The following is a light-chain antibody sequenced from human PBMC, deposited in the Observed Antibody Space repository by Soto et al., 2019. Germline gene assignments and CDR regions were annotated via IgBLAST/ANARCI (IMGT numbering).Light chain of an antibody. Sequence: QSVLTQPPSVSGAPGQRVTISCTGSSSNIGAGYNVQRYQQLPGTAPKLLIYGDSNRPSGVPDRFSASKSGTSASLAITGLQAEDEADYYCQSYDSSLSEGVFGGGTQLTVL. CDR2: GDS. J-gene: IGLJ2*01. CDR1: SSNIGAGYN. V-gene: IGLV1-40*01. CDR3: QSYDSSLSEGV.